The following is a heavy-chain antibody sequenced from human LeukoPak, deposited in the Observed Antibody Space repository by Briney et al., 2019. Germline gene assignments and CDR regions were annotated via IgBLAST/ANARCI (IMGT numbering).Heavy chain of an antibody. Sequence: GGSLRLSCAASGFTFSGSAMHWVRQAPGKGLEWVASINQDGSEKYYLDSVKGRFTISRDNAKNSLYLQMNSLRDEDTAVYSCARDGVRDGLYFDRWGQGTLVTVSS. V-gene: IGHV3-7*01. CDR3: ARDGVRDGLYFDR. J-gene: IGHJ4*02. CDR2: INQDGSEK. D-gene: IGHD5-24*01. CDR1: GFTFSGSA.